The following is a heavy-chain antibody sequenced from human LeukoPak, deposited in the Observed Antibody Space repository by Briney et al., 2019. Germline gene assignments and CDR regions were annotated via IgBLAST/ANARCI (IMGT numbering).Heavy chain of an antibody. V-gene: IGHV3-7*01. CDR1: GFTFSNYY. J-gene: IGHJ4*02. Sequence: AGGSLRLSCAASGFTFSNYYMTWVRQAPGKGLEWVAGIKQDGGEKYFVDSVRGRFTITRDNAKNSLYLQMNSLRAEDTAVYYCARVGTPMDLPDYFDYWGQGTLVTVSS. D-gene: IGHD5-18*01. CDR2: IKQDGGEK. CDR3: ARVGTPMDLPDYFDY.